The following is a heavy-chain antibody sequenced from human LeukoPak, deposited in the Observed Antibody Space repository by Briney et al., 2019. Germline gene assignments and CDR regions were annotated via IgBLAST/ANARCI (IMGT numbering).Heavy chain of an antibody. CDR1: GFTFDDYA. J-gene: IGHJ4*02. D-gene: IGHD3-10*01. CDR3: AKDLYGSGLNGYFDY. Sequence: PGGSLRLSCAASGFTFDDYAMHWVRQAPGKGLEWVSGISWNSGSIGYADSVKGRFTISRDNSKNTLYLQMNSLRAEDTAVYYCAKDLYGSGLNGYFDYWGQGTLVTVSS. V-gene: IGHV3-9*01. CDR2: ISWNSGSI.